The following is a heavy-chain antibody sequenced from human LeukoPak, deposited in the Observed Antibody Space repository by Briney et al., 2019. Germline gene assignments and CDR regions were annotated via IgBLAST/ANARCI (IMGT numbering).Heavy chain of an antibody. CDR3: ARQYCSSTSCSLYYFDY. CDR2: IYYSGST. Sequence: SETLSLTCTVSGGSISSGGYYWSWIRQHPGKGLEWIGYIYYSGSTYYNPSLKGRVTISVDTSKNQFSLKLSSVTAADTAVYYCARQYCSSTSCSLYYFDYWGQGTLVTVSS. D-gene: IGHD2-2*01. CDR1: GGSISSGGYY. V-gene: IGHV4-31*03. J-gene: IGHJ4*02.